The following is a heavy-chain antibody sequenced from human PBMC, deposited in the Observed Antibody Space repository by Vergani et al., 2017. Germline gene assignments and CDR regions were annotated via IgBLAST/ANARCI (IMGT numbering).Heavy chain of an antibody. D-gene: IGHD2-8*01. CDR1: GGSVSSGSYY. V-gene: IGHV4-61*01. Sequence: QVQLQESGPGLVKPSETLSLTCTVSGGSVSSGSYYWSWIRQSPGKGLEWIGNIYYSGSTNYNPSLKSRVTISVDTSKNQFSLKLRSVTAADTAVYYCARERVLYADYYYMDVWGKGTTVTVSS. J-gene: IGHJ6*03. CDR3: ARERVLYADYYYMDV. CDR2: IYYSGST.